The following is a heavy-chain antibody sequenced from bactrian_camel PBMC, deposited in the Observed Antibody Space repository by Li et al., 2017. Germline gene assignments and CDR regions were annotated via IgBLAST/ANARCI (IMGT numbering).Heavy chain of an antibody. V-gene: IGHV3S36*01. J-gene: IGHJ4*01. CDR2: IWNGGRTL. D-gene: IGHD1*01. CDR1: GFAFDTIA. CDR3: ATTGWKGVTPTPHGYY. Sequence: VQLVESGGGLVQPGGSLTLSCAASGFAFDTIAMGWVRQAPGKGLESVAFIWNGGRTLYHTSVKGRFTVSRNSARNTLYLQMNFLRPEDSGLYYCATTGWKGVTPTPHGYYWGQGTQVTVS.